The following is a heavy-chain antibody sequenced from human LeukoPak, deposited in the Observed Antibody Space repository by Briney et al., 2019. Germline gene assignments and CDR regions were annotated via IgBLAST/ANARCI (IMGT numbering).Heavy chain of an antibody. V-gene: IGHV3-33*06. CDR2: IWYDGSNK. D-gene: IGHD3-16*01. J-gene: IGHJ4*02. Sequence: GGSLRLSCAASGFTFSSYGMHWVRQAPGKGLEWVAVIWYDGSNKYYADSVKGRFTISRGNSKNTLYLQMNSLRAEDTAVYYCAKGAIWQPRDWGQETLVTVSS. CDR1: GFTFSSYG. CDR3: AKGAIWQPRD.